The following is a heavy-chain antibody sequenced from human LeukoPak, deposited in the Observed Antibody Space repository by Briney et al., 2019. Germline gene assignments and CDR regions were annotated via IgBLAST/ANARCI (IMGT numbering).Heavy chain of an antibody. D-gene: IGHD6-13*01. V-gene: IGHV5-51*01. J-gene: IGHJ4*02. CDR3: ARHSGGSSWNYSDY. Sequence: GEALQISCKGSGCSLTSYWIAWVRQMPGKGLEGMGIIYAGDSDITYSPSFQGQVTISADKSISTAYVQWSSLKASDTAMYYCARHSGGSSWNYSDYWGQGTLVTVSS. CDR2: IYAGDSDI. CDR1: GCSLTSYW.